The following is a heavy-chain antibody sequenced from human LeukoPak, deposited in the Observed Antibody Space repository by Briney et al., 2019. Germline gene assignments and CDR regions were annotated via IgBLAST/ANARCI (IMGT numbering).Heavy chain of an antibody. CDR1: GGAFSSYA. D-gene: IGHD5-24*01. Sequence: SVKVYCKASGGAFSSYAISWVRQAPGQGLEWMGGIIPIFGTANYAQKFQGRVTITADESTSTAYMELSSLRSEDTAVYYCARLAAGYNQYYFDYWGQGTLVTVSS. CDR3: ARLAAGYNQYYFDY. V-gene: IGHV1-69*13. CDR2: IIPIFGTA. J-gene: IGHJ4*02.